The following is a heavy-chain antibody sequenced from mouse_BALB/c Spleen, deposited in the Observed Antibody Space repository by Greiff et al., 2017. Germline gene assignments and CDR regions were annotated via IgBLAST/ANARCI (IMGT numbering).Heavy chain of an antibody. J-gene: IGHJ2*01. CDR2: ISSGGSYT. CDR1: GFTFSSYA. D-gene: IGHD2-2*01. Sequence: EVKLMESGGGLVKPGGSLKLSCAASGFTFSSYAMSWVRQTPEKRLEWVATISSGGSYTYYPDSVKGRFTISRDNAKNTLYLQMSSLRSEDTAMYYCARDGIYYGYDGGYYFDYWGQGTTLTVSS. CDR3: ARDGIYYGYDGGYYFDY. V-gene: IGHV5-9-3*01.